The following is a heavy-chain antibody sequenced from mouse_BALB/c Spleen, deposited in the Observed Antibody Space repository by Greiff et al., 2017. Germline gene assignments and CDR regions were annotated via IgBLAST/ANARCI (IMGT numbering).Heavy chain of an antibody. CDR1: GYTFTSYW. J-gene: IGHJ4*01. Sequence: QVQLQQPGAELVKPGASVKLSCKASGYTFTSYWMHWVKQRPGQGLEWIGEINPSNGRTNYNEKFKSKATLTVDKSSSTAYMQLSSLTSEDSAVYYCAIITTVVAQYYYAMDYWGQGTSVTVSS. D-gene: IGHD1-1*01. CDR2: INPSNGRT. V-gene: IGHV1S81*02. CDR3: AIITTVVAQYYYAMDY.